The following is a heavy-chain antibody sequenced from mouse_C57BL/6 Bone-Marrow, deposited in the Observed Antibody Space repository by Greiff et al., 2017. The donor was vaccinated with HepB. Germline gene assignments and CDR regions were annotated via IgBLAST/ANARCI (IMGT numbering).Heavy chain of an antibody. CDR3: AREDYGSSYYFDY. CDR1: GYTFTSYW. CDR2: IHPNSGST. V-gene: IGHV1-64*01. Sequence: QVQLQQPGAELVKPGASVKLSCKASGYTFTSYWMHWVKQRPGQGLEWIGMIHPNSGSTNYNEKFKSKATLTVDKSSSTAHMQLSSLTSEDSAVYYCAREDYGSSYYFDYWGQGTTLTVSS. J-gene: IGHJ2*01. D-gene: IGHD1-1*01.